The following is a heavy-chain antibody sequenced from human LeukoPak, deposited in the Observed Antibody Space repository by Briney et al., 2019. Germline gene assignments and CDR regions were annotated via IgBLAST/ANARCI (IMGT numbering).Heavy chain of an antibody. Sequence: PSETLSLTCTVSGGSVSSGSYYWSWIRQPPGKGLERIGCIYCSGSTNYNPALKSRVTISVDTAKKQFSMKLSSVTAADTAVYYCARDVGYCSSTGCTWVTDYWGQGTLVTVSS. CDR2: IYCSGST. CDR3: ARDVGYCSSTGCTWVTDY. D-gene: IGHD2-2*01. CDR1: GGSVSSGSYY. J-gene: IGHJ4*02. V-gene: IGHV4-61*01.